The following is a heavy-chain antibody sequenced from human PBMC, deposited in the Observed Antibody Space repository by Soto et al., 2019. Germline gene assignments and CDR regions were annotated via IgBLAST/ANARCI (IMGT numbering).Heavy chain of an antibody. CDR1: GGSISSGGYS. CDR2: IYHSGST. Sequence: SETLFLTFAVSGGSISSGGYSWSWIRQPPGKGLEWIGYIYHSGSTYYNPSLKSRVTISVGMSKNQFSLKLSSVTAADTAVYYCARESRTVTFDYWGQGTLVTDSS. D-gene: IGHD4-17*01. J-gene: IGHJ4*02. CDR3: ARESRTVTFDY. V-gene: IGHV4-30-2*01.